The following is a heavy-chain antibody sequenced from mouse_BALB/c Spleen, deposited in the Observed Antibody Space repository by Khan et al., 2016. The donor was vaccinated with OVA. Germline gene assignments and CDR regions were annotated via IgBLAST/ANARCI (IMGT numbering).Heavy chain of an antibody. Sequence: VQLLETGPGLVAPSQSLSITCTISGFSLTNYGVHWVRQPPGKGLEWLVVIWNDGNTAYNSALKSRLTISKDNSKSQVFLKMNSLQTDDTAMYFCARQPYYHYNIMDYWGQGTSVTVSS. J-gene: IGHJ4*01. V-gene: IGHV2-6-1*01. D-gene: IGHD2-10*01. CDR3: ARQPYYHYNIMDY. CDR1: GFSLTNYG. CDR2: IWNDGNT.